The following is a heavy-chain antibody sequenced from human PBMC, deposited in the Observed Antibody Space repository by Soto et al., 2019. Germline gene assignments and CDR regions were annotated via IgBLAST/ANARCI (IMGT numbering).Heavy chain of an antibody. CDR3: AIISVDIVATIMGGAGDAFDI. J-gene: IGHJ3*02. CDR2: ISGSGGST. V-gene: IGHV3-23*01. D-gene: IGHD5-12*01. Sequence: PGGSLRLSCAASGFTFSSYAMSWVRQAPGKGLEWVSAISGSGGSTYYADSVKGRFTISRDNSKNTLYLQMNSLRAEDTAVYYCAIISVDIVATIMGGAGDAFDIWGQGTMVTVSS. CDR1: GFTFSSYA.